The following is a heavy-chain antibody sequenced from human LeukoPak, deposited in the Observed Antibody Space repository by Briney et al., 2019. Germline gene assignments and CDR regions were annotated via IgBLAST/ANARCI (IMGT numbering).Heavy chain of an antibody. CDR3: ARPRSTESGSYNWFDP. Sequence: ASVKVSCKASGGTLSSYPISRIRQAPGQGLELMGRIIPFVGLTNYAPRFQGRVTITADKDTTTAYMELSGLTSEDTAVYYCARPRSTESGSYNWFDPWGQGTLVTVSS. J-gene: IGHJ5*02. D-gene: IGHD1-26*01. V-gene: IGHV1-69*02. CDR2: IIPFVGLT. CDR1: GGTLSSYP.